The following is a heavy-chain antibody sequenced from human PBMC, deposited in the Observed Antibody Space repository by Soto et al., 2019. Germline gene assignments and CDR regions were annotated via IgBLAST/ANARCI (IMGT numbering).Heavy chain of an antibody. CDR3: AKDRQWLPGPFYYYGMDV. CDR2: ISYDGSNK. D-gene: IGHD6-19*01. J-gene: IGHJ6*02. CDR1: GFTFSSYG. Sequence: GGSLRLSCAVSGFTFSSYGMHWVRQAPGKGLEWVAVISYDGSNKYYADSVKGRFTISRDNSKNTLYLQMNSPRAEDTAVYYCAKDRQWLPGPFYYYGMDVWGQGTTVTVSS. V-gene: IGHV3-30*18.